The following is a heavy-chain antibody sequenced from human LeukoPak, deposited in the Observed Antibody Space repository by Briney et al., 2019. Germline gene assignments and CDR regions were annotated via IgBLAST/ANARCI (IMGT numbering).Heavy chain of an antibody. J-gene: IGHJ6*03. CDR2: IRYDGSNK. CDR1: GFTFSSYG. D-gene: IGHD6-13*01. CDR3: ARDAGYYYYYMDV. Sequence: GGSLRLSCAASGFTFSSYGMHWVRQAPGKGLEWVAFIRYDGSNKYYADSVKGRFTISRDNSKNTLYLQMNSLRAEDTAVYYCARDAGYYYYYMDVWGKGTTVTVSS. V-gene: IGHV3-30*02.